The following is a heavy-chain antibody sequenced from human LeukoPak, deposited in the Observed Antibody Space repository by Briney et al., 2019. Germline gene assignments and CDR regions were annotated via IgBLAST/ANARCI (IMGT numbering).Heavy chain of an antibody. J-gene: IGHJ1*01. CDR2: IYYSGST. CDR3: ASSTQNSSGWYRNEYFQH. D-gene: IGHD6-19*01. Sequence: PSETLSLTCTVSGGSISSSSYYWGWIRQPPGKGLEWIGSIYYSGSTYYNPSLKSRVTISVDTSKNQFSLNLSSVTAADTAVYYCASSTQNSSGWYRNEYFQHWGPGTLVTVSS. V-gene: IGHV4-39*07. CDR1: GGSISSSSYY.